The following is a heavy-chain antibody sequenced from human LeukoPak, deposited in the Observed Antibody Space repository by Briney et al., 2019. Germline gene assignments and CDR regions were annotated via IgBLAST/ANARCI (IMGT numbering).Heavy chain of an antibody. D-gene: IGHD6-19*01. J-gene: IGHJ4*02. CDR3: ARDLDSSGWYHVDKYQIEKAQ. CDR2: INHSGST. V-gene: IGHV4-34*01. Sequence: SETLSLTCAVYGGSFSGYYWSWIRQPPGKGLEWIGEINHSGSTNYNPSLKSRVTISVDTSKNQFSLKLSSVTAADTAVYYCARDLDSSGWYHVDKYQIEKAQWGQGTLVTVSS. CDR1: GGSFSGYY.